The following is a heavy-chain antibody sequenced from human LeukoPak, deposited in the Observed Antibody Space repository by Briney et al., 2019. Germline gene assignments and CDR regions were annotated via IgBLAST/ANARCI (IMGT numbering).Heavy chain of an antibody. V-gene: IGHV4-59*01. Sequence: SGTLSLTCTVSGGSISSYYWSWIRQPPGKGLEWIGYIYYSGSTNCNPSLKSRVTISVDTSKNQFSLRLSSVTAADTAVYYCARYRAGPGAFDIWGQGTMVTVSS. CDR3: ARYRAGPGAFDI. D-gene: IGHD6-19*01. CDR2: IYYSGST. J-gene: IGHJ3*02. CDR1: GGSISSYY.